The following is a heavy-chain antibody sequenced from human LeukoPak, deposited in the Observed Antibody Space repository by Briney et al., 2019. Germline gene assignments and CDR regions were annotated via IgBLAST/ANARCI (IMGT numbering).Heavy chain of an antibody. D-gene: IGHD3-16*01. CDR3: ARGGSPSDY. Sequence: GGSLRLSCAASGFTFSSYWMHWVRQRPGKGLIWVSRIHLDGRTTNYADSVKGRFTISRDNAKNTLSLEMNSLRPEDTAVYYCARGGSPSDYWGQGTLVSVSS. CDR2: IHLDGRTT. J-gene: IGHJ4*02. CDR1: GFTFSSYW. V-gene: IGHV3-74*01.